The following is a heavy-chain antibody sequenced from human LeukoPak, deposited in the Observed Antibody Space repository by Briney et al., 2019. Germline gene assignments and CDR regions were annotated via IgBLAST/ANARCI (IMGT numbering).Heavy chain of an antibody. Sequence: GGSLRLSCAASGFTFSSYWMSWVRQAPGKGLEWVANIKQDGSEKYYVDSVKGRFTISRDNAKNSLYLQMNSLRAEDTAVYYCASDRDSSSWSSRRVGDYFDYWGQGTLVTVSS. J-gene: IGHJ4*02. D-gene: IGHD6-13*01. CDR2: IKQDGSEK. CDR3: ASDRDSSSWSSRRVGDYFDY. V-gene: IGHV3-7*01. CDR1: GFTFSSYW.